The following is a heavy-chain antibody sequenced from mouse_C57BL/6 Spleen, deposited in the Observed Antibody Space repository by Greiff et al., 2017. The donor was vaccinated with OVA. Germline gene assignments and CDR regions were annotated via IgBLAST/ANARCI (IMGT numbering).Heavy chain of an antibody. CDR3: TRGGSSYSWYFDV. J-gene: IGHJ1*03. V-gene: IGHV1-15*01. D-gene: IGHD1-1*01. Sequence: QVQLQQSGAELVRPGASVTLSCKASGYTFTDYEMHWVKQTPVHGLEWIGAIDPETGGTAYNQKFKGKAILTADKSSSTAYMELRSLTSEDSAVYYCTRGGSSYSWYFDVWGTGTTVTVSS. CDR1: GYTFTDYE. CDR2: IDPETGGT.